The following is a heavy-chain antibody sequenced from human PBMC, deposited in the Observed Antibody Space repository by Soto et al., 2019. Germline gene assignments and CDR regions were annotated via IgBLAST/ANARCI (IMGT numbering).Heavy chain of an antibody. CDR3: GRLYSFDGMDV. CDR1: GYSFTSYW. V-gene: IGHV5-51*01. D-gene: IGHD4-4*01. CDR2: IYPGDSDT. Sequence: GESLKLSCKGSGYSFTSYWIGWVRQMPGKGLEGMEIIYPGDSDTRYSPSFHGQVTVSADKSISTAYLQWSTLKASDTAMYYCGRLYSFDGMDVWGQGTTVTVSS. J-gene: IGHJ6*02.